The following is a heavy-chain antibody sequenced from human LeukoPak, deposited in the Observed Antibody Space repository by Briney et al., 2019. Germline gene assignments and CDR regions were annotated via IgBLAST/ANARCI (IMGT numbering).Heavy chain of an antibody. CDR3: ARVPLSSGWYLFDY. V-gene: IGHV1-69*05. CDR2: IIPIFGTA. Sequence: GSSVEVSCKASGGTFSSYAISWVRQAPGQGLEWMGRIIPIFGTANYAQKFQGRVTITTDESTSTAYMELSSLRSEDTAVYYCARVPLSSGWYLFDYWGQGTLVTVSS. D-gene: IGHD6-19*01. CDR1: GGTFSSYA. J-gene: IGHJ4*02.